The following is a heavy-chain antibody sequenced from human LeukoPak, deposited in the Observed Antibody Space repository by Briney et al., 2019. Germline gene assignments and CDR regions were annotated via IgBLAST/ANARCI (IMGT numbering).Heavy chain of an antibody. D-gene: IGHD3-22*01. V-gene: IGHV4-34*01. CDR1: GGSISSYY. Sequence: SETLSLTCTVSGGSISSYYWSWIRQPPGKGLEWIGEINHSGSTNYNPSLKSRVTISVDTSKNQFSLKLSSVTAADTAVYYCARGPRLDSSGYYFSPRPGFDIWGQGTMVTVSS. J-gene: IGHJ3*02. CDR2: INHSGST. CDR3: ARGPRLDSSGYYFSPRPGFDI.